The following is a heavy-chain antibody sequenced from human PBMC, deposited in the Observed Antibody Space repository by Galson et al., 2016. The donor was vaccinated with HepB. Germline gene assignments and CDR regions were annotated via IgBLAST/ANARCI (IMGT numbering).Heavy chain of an antibody. CDR3: ARFDFYGMDV. J-gene: IGHJ6*02. CDR2: ISSSSSTI. V-gene: IGHV3-48*01. CDR1: GLTFSSYS. Sequence: SLRLSCAASGLTFSSYSMNWVRQAPGKGLGWVSYISSSSSTIYHAHSVKGRFTISRDNAKNSLYLQMTSLRAEDTAVYYCARFDFYGMDVWGRGTTVTVSS.